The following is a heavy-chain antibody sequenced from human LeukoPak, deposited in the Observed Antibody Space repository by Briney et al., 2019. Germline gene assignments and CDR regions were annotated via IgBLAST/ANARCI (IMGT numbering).Heavy chain of an antibody. J-gene: IGHJ4*02. CDR3: ARDLRRLTYFDF. D-gene: IGHD6-25*01. Sequence: SVKVSCKASGVTLSCYAISWVRQAPGQGLEWMGGIIPVFGTADYAQKFQDRVTITADPSTSTAYMELTSLRSEDTAVYYCARDLRRLTYFDFWGQGTLVTVS. V-gene: IGHV1-69*13. CDR1: GVTLSCYA. CDR2: IIPVFGTA.